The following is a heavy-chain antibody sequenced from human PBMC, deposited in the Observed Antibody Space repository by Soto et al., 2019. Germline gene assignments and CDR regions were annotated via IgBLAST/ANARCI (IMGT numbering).Heavy chain of an antibody. CDR1: GYSFTSYW. D-gene: IGHD2-15*01. Sequence: GESLKISCKGSGYSFTSYWIGWVRQMPGKGLEWMGIIYPGDSDTRYSPSFQGQVTISADKSISTAYLQWSSLKASDTAMYYCARHILYCIGGSCYPKHYYYGMDFWGQGTTVTVSS. J-gene: IGHJ6*02. CDR3: ARHILYCIGGSCYPKHYYYGMDF. CDR2: IYPGDSDT. V-gene: IGHV5-51*01.